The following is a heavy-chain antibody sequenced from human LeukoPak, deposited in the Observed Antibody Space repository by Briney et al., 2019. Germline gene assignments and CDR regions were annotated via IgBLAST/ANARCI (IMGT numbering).Heavy chain of an antibody. Sequence: SETLTLSCTVSGGSISSYYRSWIRQPPGKGLEWIGYIFYSGTPNYNPSLKSRVTISLDTSKNQFSLRLNSVTAADTAVYYCARIHYGQGGAYYFHCWGQETLVTVSS. D-gene: IGHD3-10*02. CDR1: GGSISSYY. J-gene: IGHJ4*02. CDR3: ARIHYGQGGAYYFHC. CDR2: IFYSGTP. V-gene: IGHV4-59*01.